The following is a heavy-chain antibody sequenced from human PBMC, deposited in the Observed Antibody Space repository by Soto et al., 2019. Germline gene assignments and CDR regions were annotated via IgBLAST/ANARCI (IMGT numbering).Heavy chain of an antibody. CDR1: RGSLSSSDW. J-gene: IGHJ3*02. CDR3: VTWGSTAFDI. D-gene: IGHD3-16*01. Sequence: QVQLQESGPGLVKPSGTLSLICTVSRGSLSSSDWWSWVRQPPGKGLEWIGEIYHSGNTNYNPSLKSRITMSVDKSKNPFSLNVTSVTAADTAVYYCVTWGSTAFDIWGQGTLVIVSS. CDR2: IYHSGNT. V-gene: IGHV4-4*02.